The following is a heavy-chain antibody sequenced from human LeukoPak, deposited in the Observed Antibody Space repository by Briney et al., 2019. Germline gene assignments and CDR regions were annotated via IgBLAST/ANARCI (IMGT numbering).Heavy chain of an antibody. CDR1: GYTFTTYG. V-gene: IGHV1-18*01. J-gene: IGHJ3*02. CDR3: ARGIPPGDAFDI. D-gene: IGHD2-2*02. Sequence: ASVKVSCKASGYTFTTYGINWLRQAPGQGLSWMGWISTYNSNTHYAQKLQGRVTMTTDASTSTAYMELRSLRSDDTAVYYCARGIPPGDAFDIWGQGTMVTVSS. CDR2: ISTYNSNT.